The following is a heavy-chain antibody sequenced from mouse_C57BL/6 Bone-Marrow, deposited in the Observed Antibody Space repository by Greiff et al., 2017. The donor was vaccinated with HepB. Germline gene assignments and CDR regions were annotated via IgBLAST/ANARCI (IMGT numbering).Heavy chain of an antibody. CDR2: IDPENGDT. CDR1: GFNIKDDY. Sequence: DVQLQESGAELVRPGASVKLSCTASGFNIKDDYMHWVKQRPEQGLEWIGWIDPENGDTEYASKFQGKATITADTSSNTAYLQLSSLTSEETAVYYCTYYYGSSYGYWYFDVWGTGTTVTVSS. CDR3: TYYYGSSYGYWYFDV. D-gene: IGHD1-1*01. V-gene: IGHV14-4*01. J-gene: IGHJ1*03.